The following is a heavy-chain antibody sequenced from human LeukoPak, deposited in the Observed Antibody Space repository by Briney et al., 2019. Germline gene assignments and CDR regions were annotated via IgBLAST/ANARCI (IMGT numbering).Heavy chain of an antibody. V-gene: IGHV3-7*01. CDR2: VNQDGSEK. CDR1: GFTFGDYA. D-gene: IGHD2-2*01. Sequence: PGGSLRLSCTTSGFTFGDYAMSWVRQAPGKGLEWVANVNQDGSEKYYVESVKGRFTISRDNAKNSLYLQVNSLRAEDTAIYYCARERDARFDSWGQGTLVTVSS. CDR3: ARERDARFDS. J-gene: IGHJ4*02.